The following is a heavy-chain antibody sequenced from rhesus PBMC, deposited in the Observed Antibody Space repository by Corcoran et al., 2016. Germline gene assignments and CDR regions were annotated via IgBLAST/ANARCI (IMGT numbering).Heavy chain of an antibody. D-gene: IGHD2-27*01. Sequence: QVTLKESGHALVTPTQPLPLTCPFSGFSLTTTVLGVGWICHLPGRALQRLSLIYWDYDKRYITSLKSSLTIAKDTSKNHVVLTMTNMDPMDTATYYCARGLEYCSGIDCYDYYFDYWGQGVLVTVSS. CDR1: GFSLTTTVLG. V-gene: IGHV2-152*01. CDR3: ARGLEYCSGIDCYDYYFDY. J-gene: IGHJ4*01. CDR2: IYWDYDK.